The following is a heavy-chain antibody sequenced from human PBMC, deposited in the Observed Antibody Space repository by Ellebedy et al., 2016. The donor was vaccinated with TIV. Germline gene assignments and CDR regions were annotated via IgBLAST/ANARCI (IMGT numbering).Heavy chain of an antibody. CDR2: INPKSDDT. Sequence: ASVKVSCKASGDAFTGYYVHWVRQAPGQGLEWMGWINPKSDDTNYAQKFQGRLTMTRDTSISTAYMELSRLDFDDTAMYYCTREVPLYCSGGNCSDPNFDYWGQGTLVTVSS. V-gene: IGHV1-2*02. CDR3: TREVPLYCSGGNCSDPNFDY. CDR1: GDAFTGYY. J-gene: IGHJ4*02. D-gene: IGHD2-15*01.